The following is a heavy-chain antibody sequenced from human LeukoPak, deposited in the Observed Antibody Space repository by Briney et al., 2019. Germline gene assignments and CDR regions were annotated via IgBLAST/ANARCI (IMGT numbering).Heavy chain of an antibody. Sequence: ASVKVSCKASGYTFTSYDINWVRQATGQGLEWMGWMNPNSGNTGYAQKFQGRVTMTRNTSISTAYMELSSLRSEDTAVYYCARGFNAYYYDTGAYYYMDVWGKGTTVTISS. CDR3: ARGFNAYYYDTGAYYYMDV. CDR2: MNPNSGNT. CDR1: GYTFTSYD. D-gene: IGHD3-22*01. V-gene: IGHV1-8*01. J-gene: IGHJ6*03.